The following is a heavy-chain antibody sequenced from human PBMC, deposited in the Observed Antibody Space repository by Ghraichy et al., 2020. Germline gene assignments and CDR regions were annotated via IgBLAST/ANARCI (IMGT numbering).Heavy chain of an antibody. CDR1: GFTFSSYS. CDR3: AGTYCGGDCYLYYFDY. CDR2: ISSSSSTI. Sequence: GGSLRLSCAASGFTFSSYSMNWVRQAPGKGLEWVSYISSSSSTIYYADSVKGRFTISRDNAKNSLYLQMNSLRDEDTAVYYCAGTYCGGDCYLYYFDYWGQGTLVTVSS. V-gene: IGHV3-48*02. J-gene: IGHJ4*02. D-gene: IGHD2-21*02.